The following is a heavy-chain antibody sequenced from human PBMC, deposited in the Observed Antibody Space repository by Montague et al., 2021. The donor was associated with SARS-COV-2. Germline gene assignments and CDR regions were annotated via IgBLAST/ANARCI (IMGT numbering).Heavy chain of an antibody. Sequence: SLRLSCAASGFTFSSYSMHWVRQAPGKGLGWVAVISYDGSNKYYADSVKGRFTISRDNSKNTLYLQMNSLRAEGTAVYYCARAGGYRDAFDIWGQGTTVTVSS. CDR1: GFTFSSYS. D-gene: IGHD3-22*01. V-gene: IGHV3-30-3*01. CDR3: ARAGGYRDAFDI. CDR2: ISYDGSNK. J-gene: IGHJ3*02.